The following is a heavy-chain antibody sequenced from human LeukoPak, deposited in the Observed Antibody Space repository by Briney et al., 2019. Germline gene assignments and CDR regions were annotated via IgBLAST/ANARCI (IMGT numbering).Heavy chain of an antibody. CDR1: GFTFSNYS. V-gene: IGHV3-48*04. D-gene: IGHD2-15*01. J-gene: IGHJ4*02. CDR3: ARDYCSGPKCYFIDY. CDR2: ITSSSTV. Sequence: GGSLRLSCAPSGFTFSNYSMNWVRQAPGKGREWVSYITSSSTVYYAGSVKGRFTISRDNAKNSLFLQMNSLRAEDTAVYYCARDYCSGPKCYFIDYWGQGALVTVSS.